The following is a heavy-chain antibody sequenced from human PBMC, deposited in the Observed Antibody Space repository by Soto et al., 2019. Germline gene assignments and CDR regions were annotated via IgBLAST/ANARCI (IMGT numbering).Heavy chain of an antibody. CDR1: GGSISSYY. CDR3: KRDRDIGHRGYGQINV. CDR2: VYFSGST. Sequence: PSETLSLTCTISGGSISSYYWSWIRQTPGKGLEWIGYVYFSGSTNYNPSLKSRVLISIDTSRNQFSLKLNSATAADTAVYYFKRDRDIGHRGYGQINVGGQEKTVTVSS. J-gene: IGHJ6*02. V-gene: IGHV4-59*12. D-gene: IGHD3-22*01.